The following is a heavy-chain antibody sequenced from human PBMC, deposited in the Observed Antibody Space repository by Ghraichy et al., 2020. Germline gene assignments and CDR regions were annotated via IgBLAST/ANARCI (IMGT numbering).Heavy chain of an antibody. CDR3: ARSPEAYCSTSCAAPYYYYYIDV. V-gene: IGHV4-31*03. CDR1: GGSISSGGYD. D-gene: IGHD2-2*01. CDR2: IYYSGSS. J-gene: IGHJ6*03. Sequence: SETLSLTCSVSGGSISSGGYDWSWIRQHPGKGLEWIGYIYYSGSSYYNPSLKSRVSISVDTSKNQFSLKLSSVTAADTAVYYCARSPEAYCSTSCAAPYYYYYIDVWGKGTTVTVSS.